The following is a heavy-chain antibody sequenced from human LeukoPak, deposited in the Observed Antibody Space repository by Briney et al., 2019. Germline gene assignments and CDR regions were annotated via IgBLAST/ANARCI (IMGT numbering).Heavy chain of an antibody. J-gene: IGHJ4*02. V-gene: IGHV1-69*05. CDR3: ATLGDCGSSSCQPY. CDR2: IIPIFGTA. D-gene: IGHD2-2*01. CDR1: GGTFSSYA. Sequence: GSSVKVSCKASGGTFSSYAISWVRQAPGQGLEWMGGIIPIFGTANYAQKFQGRVTITTDESTSTAYMELSSLRSEDTAVYYCATLGDCGSSSCQPYWGQGTLVTVSS.